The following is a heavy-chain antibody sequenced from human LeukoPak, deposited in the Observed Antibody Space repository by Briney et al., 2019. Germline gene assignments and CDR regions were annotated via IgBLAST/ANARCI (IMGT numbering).Heavy chain of an antibody. D-gene: IGHD2-21*02. CDR1: GYTFTSYG. CDR2: ISAYNGNT. Sequence: GASVKVSCKASGYTFTSYGISWVRQAPGQGLEWMGWISAYNGNTKYAQKLQDRVTMTTDTSTSTALMELRSLRSDDTAVYYCARSEKAYCGGVCDNYHMDVWGKGTTVTVSS. CDR3: ARSEKAYCGGVCDNYHMDV. V-gene: IGHV1-18*01. J-gene: IGHJ6*03.